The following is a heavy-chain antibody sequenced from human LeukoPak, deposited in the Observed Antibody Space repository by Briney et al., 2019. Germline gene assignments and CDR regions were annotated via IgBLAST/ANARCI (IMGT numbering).Heavy chain of an antibody. CDR2: IWYDGSNK. V-gene: IGHV3-33*01. CDR1: GFTFSSYG. D-gene: IGHD5-18*01. CDR3: ARGLGYSYGYGIDY. Sequence: GGSLRLSCAASGFTFSSYGMHWVRQAPGKGLEWVAIIWYDGSNKYYEDSMKGRFTISRDNSKNTLYLQMNSLRAEDTAVYSCARGLGYSYGYGIDYWGQGTLVIVSS. J-gene: IGHJ4*02.